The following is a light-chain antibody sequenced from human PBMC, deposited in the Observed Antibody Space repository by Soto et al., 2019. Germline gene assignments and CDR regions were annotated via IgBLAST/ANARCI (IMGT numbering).Light chain of an antibody. J-gene: IGLJ1*01. CDR1: SSEVGDYNY. CDR2: EVR. Sequence: QSVLTQPASVSGSPGQSITISRTGTSSEVGDYNYVSWYQQPPGKASKLMIFEVRHRPSGVSNRFSGSKSGKAASLTICGLQAVEESDYYCGSIIGSNLDVFGCGTKVTV. V-gene: IGLV2-14*01. CDR3: GSIIGSNLDV.